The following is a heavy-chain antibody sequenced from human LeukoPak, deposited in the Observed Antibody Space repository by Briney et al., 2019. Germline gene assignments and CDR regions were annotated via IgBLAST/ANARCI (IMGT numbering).Heavy chain of an antibody. J-gene: IGHJ6*03. CDR2: INHNSGGT. Sequence: ASVKVSCKASGGTFSSYAISWVRQAAGQGLEWMGWINHNSGGTNYAQKFRGRVTMTRDTSISTAYMELSRLRSDDTAVYYCARDGSSSWYPYYYYYYMDVWGKGTTVTISS. CDR3: ARDGSSSWYPYYYYYYMDV. CDR1: GGTFSSYA. V-gene: IGHV1-2*02. D-gene: IGHD6-13*01.